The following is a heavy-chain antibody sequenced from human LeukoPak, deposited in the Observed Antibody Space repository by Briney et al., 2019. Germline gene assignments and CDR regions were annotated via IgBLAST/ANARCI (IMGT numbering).Heavy chain of an antibody. V-gene: IGHV3-23*01. J-gene: IGHJ4*02. D-gene: IGHD3-16*01. CDR1: GFNFSNFV. CDR2: VSGSGGIP. CDR3: AKDGRFGDFDH. Sequence: GGSLTLSCVTSGFNFSNFVMNWVRQAPGKGLEWISSVSGSGGIPYYADSVKGRFTVSRDNYKNTLFLHMNGLRVEDTALYYCAKDGRFGDFDHWGQGTLVAVPS.